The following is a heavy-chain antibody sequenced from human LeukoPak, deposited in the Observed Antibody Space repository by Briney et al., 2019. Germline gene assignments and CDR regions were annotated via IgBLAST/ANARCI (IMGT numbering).Heavy chain of an antibody. Sequence: QAGGSLRLSCAASGFTFSSYGMHWVRQAPGKGLEWVAVIWYDGSNKYYADSVKGRFTISRDNSKNTLYLQMNSLRAEDTAVYYCARVAGSGLWLHGGFYYWGQGTLVTVSS. D-gene: IGHD5-18*01. J-gene: IGHJ4*02. CDR2: IWYDGSNK. CDR1: GFTFSSYG. CDR3: ARVAGSGLWLHGGFYY. V-gene: IGHV3-30*19.